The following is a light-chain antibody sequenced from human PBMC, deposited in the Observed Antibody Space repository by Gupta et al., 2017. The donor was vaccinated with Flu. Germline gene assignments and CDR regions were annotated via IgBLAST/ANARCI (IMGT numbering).Light chain of an antibody. J-gene: IGKJ5*01. Sequence: DIVLTQSPGTLSLSPGERASLSCRASQSIGSSDLAWYQQKPGQAPRLLIFDASSRATGIPDRISGSGSATDFTLTISRLEPEDFAVYYCQQYGRAPPSFGQGTRLDIE. CDR1: QSIGSSD. CDR2: DAS. CDR3: QQYGRAPPS. V-gene: IGKV3-20*01.